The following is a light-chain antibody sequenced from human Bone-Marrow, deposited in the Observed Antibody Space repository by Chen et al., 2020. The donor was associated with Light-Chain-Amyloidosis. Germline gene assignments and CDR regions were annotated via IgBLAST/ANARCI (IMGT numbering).Light chain of an antibody. Sequence: IVLTQSPGTLSLSPGERATLSCRATQSVSSSYLAWYQQKPGQAPRLLIYEASSRAVGIPDRFSGRGSGTDFTLTISRLEPEDFALYYCQQCGTSLWTFGQGTKVEIK. J-gene: IGKJ1*01. CDR1: QSVSSSY. CDR3: QQCGTSLWT. V-gene: IGKV3-20*01. CDR2: EAS.